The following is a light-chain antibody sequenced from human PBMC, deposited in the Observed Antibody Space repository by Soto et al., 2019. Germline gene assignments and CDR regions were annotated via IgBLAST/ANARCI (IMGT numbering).Light chain of an antibody. CDR1: TGAVSSANF. J-gene: IGLJ7*01. Sequence: QTVVDQEPSLTVSPGGTVTLTCAFSTGAVSSANFPNWFQQKPGQAPRALIYTTGDKHSWTPARISGSLLGGKAALTLSDVQPEDEADYYCLLFDGGLRVLGGGTQLTVL. CDR3: LLFDGGLRV. CDR2: TTG. V-gene: IGLV7-43*01.